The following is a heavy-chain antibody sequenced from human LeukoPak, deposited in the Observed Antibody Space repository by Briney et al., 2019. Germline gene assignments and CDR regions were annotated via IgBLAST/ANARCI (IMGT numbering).Heavy chain of an antibody. CDR3: AREAGDSSGWYNWFDP. Sequence: GGSLRLSCAPSRFTFSNYAMSWVRQAPGKGREWVANIRQDGSEKNYVDSVKGRFTISRDNAKNSLYLQMNSLRAEDTAVYYCAREAGDSSGWYNWFDPWGQGTLVTVSS. D-gene: IGHD6-19*01. CDR2: IRQDGSEK. CDR1: RFTFSNYA. J-gene: IGHJ5*02. V-gene: IGHV3-7*01.